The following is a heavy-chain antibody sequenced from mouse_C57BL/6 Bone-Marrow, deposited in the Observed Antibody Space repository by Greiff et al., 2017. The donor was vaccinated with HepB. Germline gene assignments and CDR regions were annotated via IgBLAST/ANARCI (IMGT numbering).Heavy chain of an antibody. Sequence: EVLLLESGGDLVKPGGSLKLSCAASGFTFSSYGMSWVRQTPGKRLEWVATISRGGSYTYYTKSVKGRFTISIDNAKNTLYLQMSRLKSEDTAMYYCARHQGYGSRGFAYWGQGTLVTVSA. D-gene: IGHD1-1*01. V-gene: IGHV5-6*01. CDR3: ARHQGYGSRGFAY. CDR2: ISRGGSYT. J-gene: IGHJ3*01. CDR1: GFTFSSYG.